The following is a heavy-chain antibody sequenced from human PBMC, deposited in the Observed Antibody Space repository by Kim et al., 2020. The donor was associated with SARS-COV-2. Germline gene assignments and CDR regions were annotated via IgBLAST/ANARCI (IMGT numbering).Heavy chain of an antibody. Sequence: GGSLRLSCAASGFTFSSYGMHWVRQAPGKGLEWVAVIWYDGSNKYYADSVKGRFTISRDNSKNTLYLQMNSLRAEDTAEYYCARDVGLHYDILTGYYDKGVYYYSGMDVWGQGTTATVSS. V-gene: IGHV3-33*01. CDR1: GFTFSSYG. CDR3: ARDVGLHYDILTGYYDKGVYYYSGMDV. J-gene: IGHJ6*02. D-gene: IGHD3-9*01. CDR2: IWYDGSNK.